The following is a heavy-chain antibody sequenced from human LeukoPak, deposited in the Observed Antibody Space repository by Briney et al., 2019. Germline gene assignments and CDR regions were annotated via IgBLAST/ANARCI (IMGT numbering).Heavy chain of an antibody. CDR1: GFTVSSNY. V-gene: IGHV3-66*01. CDR2: IYSGGST. Sequence: PGGSLRLSCAASGFTVSSNYMSWVRQAPGKGLEWVSVIYSGGSTYYADSVKGRFTISRDNSKNTLYLQMNSLRAEDTAVYYCARTYNWNDEYAFDIWGQGTMVTVSS. CDR3: ARTYNWNDEYAFDI. J-gene: IGHJ3*02. D-gene: IGHD1-1*01.